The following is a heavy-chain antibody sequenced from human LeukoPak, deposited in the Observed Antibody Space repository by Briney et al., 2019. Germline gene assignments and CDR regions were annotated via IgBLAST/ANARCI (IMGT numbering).Heavy chain of an antibody. J-gene: IGHJ4*02. Sequence: GRSLRLSCAASGFTFSSYGMHWVRQAPGKGLEWVAVISYDGSNKYYADSVKGRFTISRDNSKNTLYLQMNSLRAEDTAVYYCAKDRYSSGWSPFDYWGQGTLVTVSS. V-gene: IGHV3-30*18. CDR1: GFTFSSYG. CDR3: AKDRYSSGWSPFDY. CDR2: ISYDGSNK. D-gene: IGHD6-19*01.